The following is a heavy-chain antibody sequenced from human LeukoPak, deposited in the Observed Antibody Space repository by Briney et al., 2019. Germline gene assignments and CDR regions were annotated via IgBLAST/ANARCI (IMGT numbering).Heavy chain of an antibody. D-gene: IGHD6-19*01. CDR1: GFTFSDYY. J-gene: IGHJ4*02. V-gene: IGHV3-69-1*01. Sequence: PGGSLRLSCAASGFTFSDYYMNWVRQAPGKGLEWVSSISSSSSTIYYANSVKGRFTISRDNAKNSLYLQMNSLRAEDTAVYYCAKVAVVLNYFDYWGQGTLVTVSS. CDR3: AKVAVVLNYFDY. CDR2: ISSSSSTI.